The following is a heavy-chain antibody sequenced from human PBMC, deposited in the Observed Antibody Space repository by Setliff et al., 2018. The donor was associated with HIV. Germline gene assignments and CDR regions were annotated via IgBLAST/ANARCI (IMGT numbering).Heavy chain of an antibody. Sequence: ASVKVSCKASGGIFNNNAISWVRQAPGQGLEWMGYFDPQDGKTIYAQKFQGRVTMTEDTSTYTAYMELSGLRSEDTAVYYCASGYVEYHYDSSGYFTFDYWGQGTLVTVSS. J-gene: IGHJ4*02. V-gene: IGHV1-24*01. D-gene: IGHD3-22*01. CDR3: ASGYVEYHYDSSGYFTFDY. CDR1: GGIFNNNA. CDR2: FDPQDGKT.